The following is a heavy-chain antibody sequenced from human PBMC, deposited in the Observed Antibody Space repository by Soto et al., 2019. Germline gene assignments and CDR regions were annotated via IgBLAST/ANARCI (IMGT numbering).Heavy chain of an antibody. CDR3: ARGQRGSSGYYYGF. V-gene: IGHV4-34*01. CDR2: INHSGST. J-gene: IGHJ4*02. CDR1: GGSFSGYY. Sequence: QVQLQQWGAGLLKPSETLSLTCAVYGGSFSGYYWSWIRQPPGKGLEWIGEINHSGSTNYNPSLKSRLTISVDTSKNHCSLKRRSVTAASTAVYYCARGQRGSSGYYYGFGGQGTLVTVSS. D-gene: IGHD3-22*01.